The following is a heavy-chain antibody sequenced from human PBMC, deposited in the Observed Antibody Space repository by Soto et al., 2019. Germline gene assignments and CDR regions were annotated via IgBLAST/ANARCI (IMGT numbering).Heavy chain of an antibody. CDR2: ISYSGRPT. Sequence: ESGGGLVQPGGSLRLSCAASGFTFSSYEMNWVRQAPGKGLEWVAYISYSGRPTDYADSVKGRFTISRDNAKNSLYLQMNSLRAEDTALYHCVRDRTALVPTSIDYLGHGTLVTVSS. V-gene: IGHV3-48*03. J-gene: IGHJ4*01. CDR1: GFTFSSYE. D-gene: IGHD5-12*01. CDR3: VRDRTALVPTSIDY.